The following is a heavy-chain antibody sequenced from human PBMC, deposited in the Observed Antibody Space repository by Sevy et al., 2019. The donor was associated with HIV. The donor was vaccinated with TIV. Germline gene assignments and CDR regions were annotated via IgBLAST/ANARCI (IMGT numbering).Heavy chain of an antibody. V-gene: IGHV4-34*01. Sequence: SETLSLTCAVYGGSFSGYYWSWIRQPPGKGLEWIGEINHSGSTNYNPSLKSRVTISVDTSKNQFSLKLSSVTAADTAVYYCARRSGEDDYNYSYYFDYWGQGTLVTVSS. CDR1: GGSFSGYY. D-gene: IGHD4-4*01. CDR3: ARRSGEDDYNYSYYFDY. J-gene: IGHJ4*02. CDR2: INHSGST.